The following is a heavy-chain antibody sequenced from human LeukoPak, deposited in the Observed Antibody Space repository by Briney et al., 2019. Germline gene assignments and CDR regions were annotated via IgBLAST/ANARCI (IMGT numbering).Heavy chain of an antibody. D-gene: IGHD2-15*01. Sequence: GGSLRLSCAASGFTVSSNYKSWVRQAPGKGLEWVSVIYSGGSTYYADSVKGRFTISRDNSKNTLYLQMNSLRAEDTAVYYCAKAGDIVVVVAAHYYWGQGTLVTVSS. J-gene: IGHJ4*02. V-gene: IGHV3-53*01. CDR2: IYSGGST. CDR1: GFTVSSNY. CDR3: AKAGDIVVVVAAHYY.